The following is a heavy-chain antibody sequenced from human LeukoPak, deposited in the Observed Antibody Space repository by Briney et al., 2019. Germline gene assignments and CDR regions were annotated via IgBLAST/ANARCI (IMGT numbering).Heavy chain of an antibody. D-gene: IGHD6-13*01. J-gene: IGHJ3*02. CDR1: GGSISSYY. Sequence: SETLSLTCTVSGGSISSYYWSWIRQPPGKGLEWIGEINHSGSANYNPSLKSRVIISVDTSKKQFSLKLISVTAADTAVYYCARRLGQQLVQAGDAFDIWGQGTMVTVSS. V-gene: IGHV4-34*01. CDR3: ARRLGQQLVQAGDAFDI. CDR2: INHSGSA.